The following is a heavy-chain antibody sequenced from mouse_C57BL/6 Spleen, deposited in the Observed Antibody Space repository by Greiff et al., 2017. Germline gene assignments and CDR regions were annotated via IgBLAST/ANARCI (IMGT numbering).Heavy chain of an antibody. CDR3: ARGPSYLYYAMDY. D-gene: IGHD2-12*01. Sequence: QVQLQQPGAELVKPGASVKMSCKASGYTFTSYWITWVKQRPGQGLEWIGDIYPGSGSTNDNEKFKSKATLTVDTSSSTAYMQLSSLTSEDSAVYYCARGPSYLYYAMDYWGQGTSGTVSS. V-gene: IGHV1-55*01. CDR2: IYPGSGST. CDR1: GYTFTSYW. J-gene: IGHJ4*01.